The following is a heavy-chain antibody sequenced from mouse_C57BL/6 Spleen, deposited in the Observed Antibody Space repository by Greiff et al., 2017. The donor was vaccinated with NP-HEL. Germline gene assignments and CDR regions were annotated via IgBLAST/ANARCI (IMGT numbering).Heavy chain of an antibody. CDR1: GYAFSSSW. Sequence: VQLQQSGPELVKPGASVKISCKASGYAFSSSWMNWVKQRPGKGLEWIGRIYPGDGDTNYNGKFKGKATLTADKSSSTAYMQLRSLTSEDSAVYFCERWGRMYYFDYWGQGTTLTVSS. V-gene: IGHV1-82*01. J-gene: IGHJ2*01. CDR2: IYPGDGDT. D-gene: IGHD3-3*01. CDR3: ERWGRMYYFDY.